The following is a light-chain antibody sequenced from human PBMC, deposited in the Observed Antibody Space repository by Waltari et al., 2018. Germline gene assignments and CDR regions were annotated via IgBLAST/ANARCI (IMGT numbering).Light chain of an antibody. Sequence: DIQMTQSPSTLSASVGDRVTITCRASQSISSWLAWYKQKPGKAPKLLIYKASSLESGVPSRFSGSGSWTEFTLTISSLQPDDFATYYCQQYNSYWTFGQGTKVEIK. CDR1: QSISSW. V-gene: IGKV1-5*03. CDR3: QQYNSYWT. CDR2: KAS. J-gene: IGKJ1*01.